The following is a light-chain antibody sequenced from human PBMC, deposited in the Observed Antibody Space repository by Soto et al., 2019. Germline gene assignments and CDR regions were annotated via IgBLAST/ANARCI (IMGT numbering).Light chain of an antibody. Sequence: QSVLTQPASVSGSPGQSITISCTGTSRDVGGYNFVSWYQHHPGKAPKLIIYDVTNRPSGISNRFSGSKSGNTASLTISGLQAEDEADYYCTSYTSSITYVFGTRTKVTVL. CDR1: SRDVGGYNF. CDR3: TSYTSSITYV. V-gene: IGLV2-14*03. CDR2: DVT. J-gene: IGLJ1*01.